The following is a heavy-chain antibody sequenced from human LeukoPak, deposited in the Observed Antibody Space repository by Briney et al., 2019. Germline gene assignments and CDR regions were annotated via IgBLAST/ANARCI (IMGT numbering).Heavy chain of an antibody. CDR2: IWSGGSNK. CDR1: GFTFSSYG. J-gene: IGHJ4*02. V-gene: IGHV3-33*03. CDR3: AKDIKQYCTNGVCYTVAFDY. D-gene: IGHD2-8*01. Sequence: GGSLRLSCAASGFTFSSYGMHWVRQAPGKGLEWVAVIWSGGSNKYYADSVKGRFTISRDNAKNSLYLQMNSLRAEDTALYYCAKDIKQYCTNGVCYTVAFDYWGQGTLVTVSS.